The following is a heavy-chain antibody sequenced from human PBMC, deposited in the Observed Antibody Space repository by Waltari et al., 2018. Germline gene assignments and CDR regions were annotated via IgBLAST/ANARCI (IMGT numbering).Heavy chain of an antibody. CDR3: AKSSARRSMDV. V-gene: IGHV3-23*03. CDR2: IYSGGST. D-gene: IGHD6-6*01. Sequence: EVQLLESGGGLVQPGGSLRLSCAASGFTFSSYAMSWVRQAPGKGLEWVSVIYSGGSTYYADSVKGRFTISRDNSKNTLYLQMNSLRAEDTAVYYCAKSSARRSMDVWGKGTTVTVSS. CDR1: GFTFSSYA. J-gene: IGHJ6*03.